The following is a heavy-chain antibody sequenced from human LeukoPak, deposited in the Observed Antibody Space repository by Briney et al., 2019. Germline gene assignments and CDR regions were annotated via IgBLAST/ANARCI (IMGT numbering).Heavy chain of an antibody. Sequence: PGGSLRLSCAASGFTFSSYGMHWVRQAPGKGLEWVAFIRYDGSNKYYADSVKGRFTISRDNAKNSLYLQMNSLRAEDTAVYYCARVGDTAMAIDYWGQGTLVTVSS. D-gene: IGHD5-18*01. CDR1: GFTFSSYG. J-gene: IGHJ4*02. CDR2: IRYDGSNK. CDR3: ARVGDTAMAIDY. V-gene: IGHV3-30*02.